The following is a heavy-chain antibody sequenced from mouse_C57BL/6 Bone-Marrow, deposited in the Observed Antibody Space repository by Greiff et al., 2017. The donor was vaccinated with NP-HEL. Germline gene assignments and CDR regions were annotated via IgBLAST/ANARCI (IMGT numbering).Heavy chain of an antibody. J-gene: IGHJ4*01. Sequence: EVQLVESGGGLVKPGGSLTLSCAASGFTFSSYAMSWVRQTPEKRLEWVATISDGGSYTYYPDNVKGRFTISRDNAKNNLYLQMSHLKSEDTAMYYCAREILLSYAMDYWGQGTSVTVSS. CDR1: GFTFSSYA. V-gene: IGHV5-4*01. CDR3: AREILLSYAMDY. CDR2: ISDGGSYT.